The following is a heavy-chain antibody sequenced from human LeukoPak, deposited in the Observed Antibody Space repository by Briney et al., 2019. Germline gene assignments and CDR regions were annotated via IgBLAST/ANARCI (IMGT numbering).Heavy chain of an antibody. CDR2: IYYSGST. D-gene: IGHD2-15*01. Sequence: PSETLSLTCTVSGGSISSYFWSWIRQPPGKGLEWIGYIYYSGSTNYNPSLKSRVTISVDTSKKQFSLKLSSVTAADTAVYYCAGDQGGNYYMDVWGKGTTVTVSS. CDR3: AGDQGGNYYMDV. J-gene: IGHJ6*03. CDR1: GGSISSYF. V-gene: IGHV4-59*01.